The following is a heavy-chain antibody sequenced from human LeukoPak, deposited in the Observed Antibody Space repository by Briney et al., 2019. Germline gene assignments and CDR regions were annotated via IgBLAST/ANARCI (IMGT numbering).Heavy chain of an antibody. CDR3: ARGGYYDSSGSFDY. Sequence: GGSLRLSCAASGFTFSNYAMYWVRQAPGRELEYVSAISTNGGSTDYANSVKGRFTISRDNSDNRVFLQMGTLRAEDMAVYYCARGGYYDSSGSFDYWGQGIPVTVSS. V-gene: IGHV3-64*01. CDR2: ISTNGGST. J-gene: IGHJ4*02. CDR1: GFTFSNYA. D-gene: IGHD3-22*01.